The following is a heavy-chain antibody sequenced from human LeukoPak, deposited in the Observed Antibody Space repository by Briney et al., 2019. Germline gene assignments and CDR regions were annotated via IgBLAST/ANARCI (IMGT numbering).Heavy chain of an antibody. Sequence: GASVKVSCKASGYTFTNYYIHWVRRAPGQGLDWMGRDHPSGGSISYVEKFQGRVTMTRDTSTTAVYMELSSLRSEDTAVYYCARATTRTGVSDYWGQGTLVTVSS. J-gene: IGHJ4*02. D-gene: IGHD7-27*01. CDR1: GYTFTNYY. CDR2: DHPSGGSI. CDR3: ARATTRTGVSDY. V-gene: IGHV1-46*01.